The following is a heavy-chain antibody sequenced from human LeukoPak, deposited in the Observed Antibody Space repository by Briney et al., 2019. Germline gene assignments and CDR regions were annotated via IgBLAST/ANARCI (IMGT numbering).Heavy chain of an antibody. Sequence: SETLSLTCTVSGGSISNYYWSWIRQPPGQGLEWIGYIYYSGSTNYNPSLKSRVTISVDTSKNQFSLKLTSVTAADTAVYYCARRSQENGMITANNWFDPWGQGTLVTVSS. D-gene: IGHD3-16*01. J-gene: IGHJ5*02. CDR2: IYYSGST. CDR3: ARRSQENGMITANNWFDP. CDR1: GGSISNYY. V-gene: IGHV4-59*08.